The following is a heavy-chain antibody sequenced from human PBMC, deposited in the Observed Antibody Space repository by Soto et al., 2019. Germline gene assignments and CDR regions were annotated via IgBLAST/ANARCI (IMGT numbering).Heavy chain of an antibody. Sequence: SETLSLTCAVYGGSFSGYYWSWIRQPPGKGLEWIGEINHSGSTNYNPSLKSRVTISVDTSKNQFSLKLSSVTAADTAVYYCARGFRATTGTYYFDYWGQGTLVIVSS. CDR3: ARGFRATTGTYYFDY. CDR2: INHSGST. J-gene: IGHJ4*02. D-gene: IGHD4-17*01. V-gene: IGHV4-34*01. CDR1: GGSFSGYY.